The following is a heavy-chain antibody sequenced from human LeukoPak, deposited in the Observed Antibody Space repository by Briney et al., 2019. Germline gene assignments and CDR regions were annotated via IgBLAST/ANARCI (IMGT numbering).Heavy chain of an antibody. CDR1: GFTFSSYG. CDR2: ISGSGGST. Sequence: GGSLRLSCAASGFTFSSYGMSWVRQAPGKGLEWVSAISGSGGSTYYADSVKGRFTISSDNSKNTLYLQMTSLRVDDTAVYYCAKFDRTATYFDSWGQGTLVTVSA. J-gene: IGHJ4*02. V-gene: IGHV3-23*01. D-gene: IGHD2-21*02. CDR3: AKFDRTATYFDS.